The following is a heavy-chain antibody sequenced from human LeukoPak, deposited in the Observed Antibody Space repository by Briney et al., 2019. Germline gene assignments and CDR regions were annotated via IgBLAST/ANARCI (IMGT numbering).Heavy chain of an antibody. Sequence: GGSLRLSCAASGFTFSSYAMRWVRQAPGKGLEWVSAISGSGGSTYYADSVKGRFTISRDNSKNTLYLQMNSLRAEDTAVYYCAKDRIVVVPAAIVFDYWGQGTLVTVSS. J-gene: IGHJ4*02. CDR2: ISGSGGST. V-gene: IGHV3-23*01. D-gene: IGHD2-2*01. CDR1: GFTFSSYA. CDR3: AKDRIVVVPAAIVFDY.